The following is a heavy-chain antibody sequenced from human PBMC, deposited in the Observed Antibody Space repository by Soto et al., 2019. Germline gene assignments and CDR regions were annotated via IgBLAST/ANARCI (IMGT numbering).Heavy chain of an antibody. D-gene: IGHD1-1*01. J-gene: IGHJ4*02. CDR3: AKETIQVGGPNYFDY. V-gene: IGHV3-30*18. CDR2: ISWDGLAQ. Sequence: VQLVESGGGVVQPGRSLRLLCEASGFPFSRYGMHLVRQAPGMGLEWVAVISWDGLAQYYGDSVRGRFTISRDNSQSTLYLQMNSLRTEDTAIYYCAKETIQVGGPNYFDYWGQGVLVTVSS. CDR1: GFPFSRYG.